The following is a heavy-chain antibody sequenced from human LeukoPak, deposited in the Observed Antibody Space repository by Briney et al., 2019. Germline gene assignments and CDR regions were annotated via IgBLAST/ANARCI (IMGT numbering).Heavy chain of an antibody. CDR3: ARVGDGLNDSFDV. Sequence: ASVKVSCKASGYTFTGYYMQWVRQAPGQGLERMGRINPNTGGTNSAQKFQGRVTMTRDTSITTAYMELSRLRSDDTAVYYCARVGDGLNDSFDVWGQGTLVTVSS. V-gene: IGHV1-2*06. J-gene: IGHJ3*01. CDR2: INPNTGGT. D-gene: IGHD5-24*01. CDR1: GYTFTGYY.